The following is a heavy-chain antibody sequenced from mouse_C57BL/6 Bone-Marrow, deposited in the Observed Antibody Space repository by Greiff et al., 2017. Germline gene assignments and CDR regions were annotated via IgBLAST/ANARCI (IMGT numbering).Heavy chain of an antibody. CDR3: ARGYYYLDY. Sequence: EVMLVESGGGLVQPGGSLSLSCAASGFTFTDYYMSWVRQPPGKALEWLGFIRNKANGYTTEYSASVKGRFTISRDNSQSILYLQMNALRAEDSATYYCARGYYYLDYWGQGTTLTVSS. V-gene: IGHV7-3*01. CDR2: IRNKANGYTT. CDR1: GFTFTDYY. D-gene: IGHD2-3*01. J-gene: IGHJ2*01.